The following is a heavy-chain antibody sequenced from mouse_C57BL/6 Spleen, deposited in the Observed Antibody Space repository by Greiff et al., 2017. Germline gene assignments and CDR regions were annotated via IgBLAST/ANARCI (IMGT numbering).Heavy chain of an antibody. CDR1: GFSFNTYA. Sequence: EVKLVESGGGLVQPKGSLKLSCAASGFSFNTYAMNWVRQAPGKGLEWVARIRSKSNNYAKYYADSVKDRFTISRDDSESVLYLQMNNLKTEDAAMYYGVRRTGTWFAYWGQGTLVTVSA. CDR2: IRSKSNNYAK. D-gene: IGHD4-1*01. CDR3: VRRTGTWFAY. J-gene: IGHJ3*01. V-gene: IGHV10-1*01.